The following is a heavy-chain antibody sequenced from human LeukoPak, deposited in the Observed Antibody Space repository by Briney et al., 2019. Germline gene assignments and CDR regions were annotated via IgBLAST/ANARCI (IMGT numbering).Heavy chain of an antibody. CDR3: VKDGVTSGYAPFDY. D-gene: IGHD5-12*01. CDR1: EITINNYA. CDR2: IRDSGDRT. Sequence: GGSLRLSCEASEITINNYAMAWVRQAPGKGLQWVSAIRDSGDRTYYADSVKGRFTISRDNSKNTLYLQMSSLRAEDTAVYYCVKDGVTSGYAPFDYWGQGTLVTVSS. V-gene: IGHV3-23*01. J-gene: IGHJ4*02.